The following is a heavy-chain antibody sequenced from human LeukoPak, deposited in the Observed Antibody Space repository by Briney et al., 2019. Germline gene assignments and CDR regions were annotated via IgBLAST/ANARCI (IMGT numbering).Heavy chain of an antibody. V-gene: IGHV3-21*01. CDR1: GFTFSSYS. D-gene: IGHD2-2*01. J-gene: IGHJ5*02. CDR2: ISSSSSYI. CDR3: ARASSTSFIRYYADWFDP. Sequence: GGSLRLSCAASGFTFSSYSMNWVRQAPGKGLEWVSSISSSSSYIYYADSVKGRFTISRDNAKNSLYLQMNSLRAEDTAVYYCARASSTSFIRYYADWFDPWGQGTLVTVSS.